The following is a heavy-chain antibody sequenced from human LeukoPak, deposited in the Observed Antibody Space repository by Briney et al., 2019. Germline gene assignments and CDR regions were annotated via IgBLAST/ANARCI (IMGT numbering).Heavy chain of an antibody. CDR3: ARRYCSGGSCYANAFDI. J-gene: IGHJ3*02. CDR1: GYRFTSYW. V-gene: IGHV5-51*01. Sequence: GESLKISCKRSGYRFTSYWIGWVRQMPGKGLEWMGIIYPGDSDTRYSPSFQGQVTISADKSISTAYLQWSSLKASDTAMYYCARRYCSGGSCYANAFDIWGQGTMVTVSS. D-gene: IGHD2-15*01. CDR2: IYPGDSDT.